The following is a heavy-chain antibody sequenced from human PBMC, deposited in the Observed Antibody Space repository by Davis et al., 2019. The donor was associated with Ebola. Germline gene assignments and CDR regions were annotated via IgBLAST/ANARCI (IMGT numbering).Heavy chain of an antibody. Sequence: AASVKVSCKGSGYTFTSYAMHWVRQAPGQRLEWMGWINAANGNTKYSQKFQGRVTITRDTSASIAYMELSSLTSEDTAVYYCAREVVVVVAATPTYYYYGMDVWGKGTTVTVSS. CDR3: AREVVVVVAATPTYYYYGMDV. V-gene: IGHV1-3*01. D-gene: IGHD2-15*01. CDR2: INAANGNT. J-gene: IGHJ6*04. CDR1: GYTFTSYA.